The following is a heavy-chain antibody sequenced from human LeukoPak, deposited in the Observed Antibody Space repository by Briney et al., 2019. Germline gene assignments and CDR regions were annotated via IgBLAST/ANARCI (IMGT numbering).Heavy chain of an antibody. CDR2: MWTDRSDK. Sequence: PGGSLRLSCAASGFIFRNFAMQWVRQAPGKGLEWVGVMWTDRSDKYYADSVKGRFTISRDNSRNALYLQMNSLGAEDTAVYYCARGPYYNPSDAFDLWGQGTVVTVFS. CDR3: ARGPYYNPSDAFDL. CDR1: GFIFRNFA. V-gene: IGHV3-33*01. D-gene: IGHD3-10*01. J-gene: IGHJ3*01.